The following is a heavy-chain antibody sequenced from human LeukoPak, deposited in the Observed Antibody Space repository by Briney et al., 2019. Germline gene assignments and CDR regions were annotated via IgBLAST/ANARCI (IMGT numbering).Heavy chain of an antibody. D-gene: IGHD2-2*03. CDR2: INHSGST. Sequence: PSETLSLTCAVNGGSFSGYYWSWIRQPQGKGLEWIGEINHSGSTNYNPSLKSRVTISVDTSKNQFSLKLSSVTAADTAVYYCARGWMEIRAFDIWGQGTMVTVSS. J-gene: IGHJ3*02. CDR1: GGSFSGYY. V-gene: IGHV4-34*01. CDR3: ARGWMEIRAFDI.